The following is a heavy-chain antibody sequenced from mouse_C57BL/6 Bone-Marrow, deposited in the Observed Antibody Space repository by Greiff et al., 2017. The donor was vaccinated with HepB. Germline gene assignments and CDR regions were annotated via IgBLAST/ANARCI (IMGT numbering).Heavy chain of an antibody. CDR1: GFTFSDYG. V-gene: IGHV5-17*01. Sequence: EVNLVESGGGLVKPGGSLKLSCAASGFTFSDYGMHWVRQAPEKGLEWVAYISSGSSTIYYADTVKGRFTISRDNAKNTLFLQMTSLRSEDTAMYYCARPRKIEGSMDYWGQGTSVTVSS. J-gene: IGHJ4*01. D-gene: IGHD2-10*02. CDR2: ISSGSSTI. CDR3: ARPRKIEGSMDY.